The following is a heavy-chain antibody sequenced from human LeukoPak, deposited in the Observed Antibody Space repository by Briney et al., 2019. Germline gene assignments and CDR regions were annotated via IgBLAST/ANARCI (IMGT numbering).Heavy chain of an antibody. CDR1: GFTFSRYW. CDR3: ARDNTRLSGMDV. J-gene: IGHJ6*02. V-gene: IGHV3-7*01. CDR2: IKQEGSEK. D-gene: IGHD2-2*01. Sequence: GGSLRLSCAASGFTFSRYWMSWGRQAPGKGLEWVANIKQEGSEKYYVESVKGRFTISRDNAKNSLYLQINSLRAEATAVYYCARDNTRLSGMDVWGQGTTVTVSS.